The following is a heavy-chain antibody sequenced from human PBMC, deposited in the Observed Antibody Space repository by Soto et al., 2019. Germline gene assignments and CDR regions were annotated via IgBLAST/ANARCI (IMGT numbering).Heavy chain of an antibody. CDR1: GDSINSGDYY. Sequence: SETLSLTCTVSGDSINSGDYYWTWIRRPPGKGLEWIGYIYYNGSTYYNPSLKSPVSISVETSKNQFSLKVFSVTAADTAVYYCASETYGDYVGYFDPWGQGIQVTVSS. D-gene: IGHD4-17*01. CDR2: IYYNGST. CDR3: ASETYGDYVGYFDP. V-gene: IGHV4-30-4*01. J-gene: IGHJ5*02.